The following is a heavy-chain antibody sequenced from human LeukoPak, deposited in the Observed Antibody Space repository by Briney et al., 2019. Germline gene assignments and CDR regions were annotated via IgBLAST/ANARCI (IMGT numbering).Heavy chain of an antibody. Sequence: ASVKVSCKASGYTFTGYYLHWVRQAPGQRLEWMGWINPNSGGTNYAQKFQGRVTMTRDTSISTAYMELSRLSSDDTAVYYCATDLGSSWIYWGQGTLVTVSS. D-gene: IGHD6-13*01. CDR1: GYTFTGYY. CDR2: INPNSGGT. V-gene: IGHV1-2*02. J-gene: IGHJ4*01. CDR3: ATDLGSSWIY.